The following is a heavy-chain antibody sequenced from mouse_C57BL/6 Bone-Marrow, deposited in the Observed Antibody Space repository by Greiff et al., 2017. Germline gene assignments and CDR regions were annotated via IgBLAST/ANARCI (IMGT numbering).Heavy chain of an antibody. V-gene: IGHV1-69*01. Sequence: QVQLQQPGAELVMPGASVKLSCKASGYTFTSYWMHWVKQRPGQGLEWIGEIDPSDSYTNYNQKFKGKATLTVDKSSSTAYIQLSSLTSEDSAVYYCASEGGWGFDYWGQGTTLTVSS. J-gene: IGHJ2*01. CDR3: ASEGGWGFDY. D-gene: IGHD3-2*02. CDR1: GYTFTSYW. CDR2: IDPSDSYT.